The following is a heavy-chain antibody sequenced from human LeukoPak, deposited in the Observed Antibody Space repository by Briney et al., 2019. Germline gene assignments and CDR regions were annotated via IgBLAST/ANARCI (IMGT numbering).Heavy chain of an antibody. V-gene: IGHV1-2*02. Sequence: ASVKVSCKASGYTFTSYDINWVRQATGQGLEWMGWINPNSGGTNYAQKFQGRVTMTRDTSISTAYMELSRLRSDDTAVYYCARVVFADYYDSSGYLYWGQGTLVTVSS. CDR1: GYTFTSYD. J-gene: IGHJ4*02. CDR3: ARVVFADYYDSSGYLY. CDR2: INPNSGGT. D-gene: IGHD3-22*01.